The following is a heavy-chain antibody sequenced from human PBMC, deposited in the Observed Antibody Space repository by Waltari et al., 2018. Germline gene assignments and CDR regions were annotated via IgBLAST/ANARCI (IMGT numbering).Heavy chain of an antibody. Sequence: QVQLVQSGAEVKKPGASVKVSCKASGYTFTGYYMHWVRQAPGQGLEWMGWINPNSGGTNYAQKFQGRVTMTRDTSISTAYMELSRLRSDDTAVYYCARDRRPAYCSGGSCYPQYYFDYWGQGTLVTVSS. J-gene: IGHJ4*02. D-gene: IGHD2-15*01. CDR1: GYTFTGYY. V-gene: IGHV1-2*02. CDR3: ARDRRPAYCSGGSCYPQYYFDY. CDR2: INPNSGGT.